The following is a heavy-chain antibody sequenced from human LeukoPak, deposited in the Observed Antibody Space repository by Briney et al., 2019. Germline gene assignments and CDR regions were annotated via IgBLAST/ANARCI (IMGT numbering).Heavy chain of an antibody. V-gene: IGHV3-9*01. Sequence: GGSLTLSCSASGFTFDDYAMHWVRQAPGKGLEGVSGISWNSGSIGYADSVKGRFTIYRDNAKNSLYLQMNSLRAEDTALYYCAKDKGLAVAGTGYWGQGTLVTVSS. CDR3: AKDKGLAVAGTGY. J-gene: IGHJ4*02. CDR1: GFTFDDYA. D-gene: IGHD6-19*01. CDR2: ISWNSGSI.